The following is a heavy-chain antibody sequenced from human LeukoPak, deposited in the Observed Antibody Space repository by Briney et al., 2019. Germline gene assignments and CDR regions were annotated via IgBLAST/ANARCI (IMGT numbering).Heavy chain of an antibody. D-gene: IGHD2-8*02. V-gene: IGHV3-23*01. CDR3: AKRERRDGGVFDV. J-gene: IGHJ3*01. CDR2: ITAGGGST. Sequence: PGGSLRLSCAVSGLTFSSYAMSWVRQAPGKGLEWVSTITAGGGSTNYADPVKGRFIISRDNSKNTLYLQMNSLRAEDTAVYYCAKRERRDGGVFDVWGQGTMVTVSS. CDR1: GLTFSSYA.